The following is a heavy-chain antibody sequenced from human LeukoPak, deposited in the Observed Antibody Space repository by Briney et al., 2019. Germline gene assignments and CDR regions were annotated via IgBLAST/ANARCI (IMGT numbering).Heavy chain of an antibody. CDR2: ISGSGGST. J-gene: IGHJ4*02. D-gene: IGHD2-21*02. V-gene: IGHV3-23*01. CDR3: AKAYPAYCGGDCYSRLPY. CDR1: GFTFSSYG. Sequence: GGSLRLSCAASGFTFSSYGMHWVRQAPGKGLEWVSAISGSGGSTYYADSVKGRFTISRDNSKNTLYLQMNSLRAEDTAVYYCAKAYPAYCGGDCYSRLPYWGQGTLVTVSS.